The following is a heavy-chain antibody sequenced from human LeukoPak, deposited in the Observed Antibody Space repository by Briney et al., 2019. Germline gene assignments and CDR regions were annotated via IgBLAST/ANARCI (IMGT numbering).Heavy chain of an antibody. V-gene: IGHV3-30*18. CDR3: AKGLLWFGEVDAFDI. CDR2: ISYDGSNK. J-gene: IGHJ3*02. D-gene: IGHD3-10*01. Sequence: GGSLRLSCAASGFTFSSYGMHWVRQAPGKGLEWVAVISYDGSNKYYADSVKGRFTISRDNSKNTLYLQMNSLRAEDTAVYYCAKGLLWFGEVDAFDIWGQGTMVTVSS. CDR1: GFTFSSYG.